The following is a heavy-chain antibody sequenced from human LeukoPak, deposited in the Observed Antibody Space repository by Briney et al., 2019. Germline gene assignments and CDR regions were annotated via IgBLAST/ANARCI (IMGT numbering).Heavy chain of an antibody. Sequence: GGSLRLSCAASGFTVSTNYMNWVRQAPGKGLEWVSAISGSGGSTYYADSVKGRFTISRDNSKNTLYLQMNSLRAEDTAVYYCAKDSTYYYDSSGYFSYWGQGTLVTVSS. V-gene: IGHV3-23*01. CDR2: ISGSGGST. CDR1: GFTVSTNY. D-gene: IGHD3-22*01. CDR3: AKDSTYYYDSSGYFSY. J-gene: IGHJ4*02.